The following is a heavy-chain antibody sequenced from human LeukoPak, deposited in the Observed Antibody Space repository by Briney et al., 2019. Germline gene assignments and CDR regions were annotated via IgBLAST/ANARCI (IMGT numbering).Heavy chain of an antibody. CDR1: GDSVSNDIAA. Sequence: SQNLSLTCVISGDSVSNDIAAWNWIRRSPSRGLEWLGRTYYRSKWYNDYAVSVESRITINPDTSKNQFSLQLNSVTPEDTAAYYCARDVTAGAGAVGMAVWGKGTTVTVSS. CDR3: ARDVTAGAGAVGMAV. CDR2: TYYRSKWYN. D-gene: IGHD6-13*01. J-gene: IGHJ6*04. V-gene: IGHV6-1*01.